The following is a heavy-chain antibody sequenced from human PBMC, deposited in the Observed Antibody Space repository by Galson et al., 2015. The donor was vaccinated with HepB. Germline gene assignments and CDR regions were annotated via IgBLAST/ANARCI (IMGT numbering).Heavy chain of an antibody. CDR2: MNPNSGNT. CDR3: ARRSSSWYYYYYMDV. V-gene: IGHV1-8*01. J-gene: IGHJ6*03. CDR1: GYTFTSYD. Sequence: SVKVSCKASGYTFTSYDINWVRQATGQGLEWMGWMNPNSGNTGYAQKFQGRVTMTRNTSISTAYMELSSLRSEDTAVYYCARRSSSWYYYYYMDVWGKGTTVTVSS. D-gene: IGHD6-13*01.